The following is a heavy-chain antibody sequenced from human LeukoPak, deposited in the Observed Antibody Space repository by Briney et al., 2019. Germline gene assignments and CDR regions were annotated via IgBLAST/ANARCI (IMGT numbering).Heavy chain of an antibody. V-gene: IGHV4-31*03. CDR1: GGSISSGGYY. Sequence: SETLSLTCTVSGGSISSGGYYWSWIRQHPGKGLECIVYIYYSGSTYYNPSLKSRVTISVDTSKNQFSLNLSSVTAADTAVYYCARLSSRWYFSPDYWGQGTLVTVSS. J-gene: IGHJ4*02. CDR3: ARLSSRWYFSPDY. CDR2: IYYSGST. D-gene: IGHD6-19*01.